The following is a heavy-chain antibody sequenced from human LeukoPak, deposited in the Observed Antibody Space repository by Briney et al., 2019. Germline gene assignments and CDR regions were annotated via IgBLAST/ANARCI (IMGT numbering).Heavy chain of an antibody. Sequence: SETLSLTCAISGDSVSSNSATWNWIRQSPSRGLAWLGRTYYKSKWQSDYAVSVKSRIILNPDTSKNQFSLQLNSVTPEDTAVYFCARGLDTAIAYWGQGTLVTVSS. CDR2: TYYKSKWQS. V-gene: IGHV6-1*01. D-gene: IGHD5-18*01. CDR1: GDSVSSNSAT. CDR3: ARGLDTAIAY. J-gene: IGHJ4*02.